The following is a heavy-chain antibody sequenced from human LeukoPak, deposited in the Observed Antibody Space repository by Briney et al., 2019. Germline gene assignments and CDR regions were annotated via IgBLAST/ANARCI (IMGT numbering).Heavy chain of an antibody. CDR1: GFTFSTHS. Sequence: GGSLRLSCSASGFTFSTHSMHWVRQAPGKGLEWVGRIKRKTDGGTTDYAAPVKGRFTISRDDSETSLYLQMNNLKTEDTAVYYCTTDTRRVVVPKWGQGTLVTVSS. CDR3: TTDTRRVVVPK. V-gene: IGHV3-15*01. CDR2: IKRKTDGGTT. J-gene: IGHJ4*02. D-gene: IGHD2-15*01.